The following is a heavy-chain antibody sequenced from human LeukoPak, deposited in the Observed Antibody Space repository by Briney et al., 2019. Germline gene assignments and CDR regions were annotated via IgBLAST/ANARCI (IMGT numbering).Heavy chain of an antibody. J-gene: IGHJ4*02. CDR2: ISAYNGNT. V-gene: IGHV1-18*01. D-gene: IGHD3-3*01. CDR1: GYTFTSYG. CDR3: ARGDFWSGYYPKPVDY. Sequence: GASVKVSCKASGYTFTSYGISWVRQATGQGLEWMGWISAYNGNTNYAQKLQGRVTMTTDTSTSTAYMELRSLRSDDTAVYYCARGDFWSGYYPKPVDYWGQGTLVTVSS.